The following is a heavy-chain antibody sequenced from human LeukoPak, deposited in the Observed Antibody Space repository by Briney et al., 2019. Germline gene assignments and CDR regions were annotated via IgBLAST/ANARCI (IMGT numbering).Heavy chain of an antibody. D-gene: IGHD3-10*01. CDR2: IYYSGST. CDR3: ASVHGSGSQLGAYYFDY. V-gene: IGHV4-59*01. J-gene: IGHJ4*02. CDR1: GDSISSYY. Sequence: PSETLSLTCTVSGDSISSYYWSWIRQPPGKGREWIGYIYYSGSTNYNPSLKSRVTISVDTSKNQSSLKLSSVTAADTAVFYCASVHGSGSQLGAYYFDYWGQGTLVTVSS.